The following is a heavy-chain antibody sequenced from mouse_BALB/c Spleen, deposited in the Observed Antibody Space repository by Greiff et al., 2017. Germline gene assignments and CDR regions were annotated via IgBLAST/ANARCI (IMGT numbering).Heavy chain of an antibody. Sequence: VQLQQSGAELVRSGASVKLSCTASGFTIKDYYMHWVKQRPEQGLEWIGWIDPENGDTEYAPKFQGKATMTADTSSNTAYLQLSSLTSEDTAVYYCNPREVGAMDYWGQGTSVTVSS. CDR3: NPREVGAMDY. D-gene: IGHD1-1*02. CDR1: GFTIKDYY. V-gene: IGHV14-4*02. J-gene: IGHJ4*01. CDR2: IDPENGDT.